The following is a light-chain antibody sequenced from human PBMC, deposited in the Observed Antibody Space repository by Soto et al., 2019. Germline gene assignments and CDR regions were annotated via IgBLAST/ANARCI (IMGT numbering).Light chain of an antibody. CDR1: QSISSY. CDR3: QQYNSYSGT. V-gene: IGKV1-5*01. CDR2: DAS. Sequence: GDRVTITCRASQSISSYLNWYQQKPGKAPKLLIYDASSLESGVPSRFSGSGSGTEFTLTISSLQPDDFATYYCQQYNSYSGTFGQGTKVDIK. J-gene: IGKJ1*01.